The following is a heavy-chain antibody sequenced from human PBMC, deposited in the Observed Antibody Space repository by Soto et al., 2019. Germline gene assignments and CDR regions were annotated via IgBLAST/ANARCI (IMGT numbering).Heavy chain of an antibody. CDR3: AREVLVVPAAMFYGMDV. Sequence: SETLSLTCTVSGGSISSSSYYWGWIRQPPGKGLEWIGNIYYSGSTYYNPSLKSRVTISVDTSKNQFSLKLSSVTAADTAVYYCAREVLVVPAAMFYGMDVWGQGTTVTVSS. V-gene: IGHV4-39*07. D-gene: IGHD2-2*01. CDR1: GGSISSSSYY. CDR2: IYYSGST. J-gene: IGHJ6*02.